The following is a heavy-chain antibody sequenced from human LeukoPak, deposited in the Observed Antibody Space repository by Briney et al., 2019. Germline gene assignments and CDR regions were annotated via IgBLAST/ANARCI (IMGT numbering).Heavy chain of an antibody. Sequence: SETLSLTCTVSGGSISSYYWSWIRQPAGKGLEWIGRIYTSGSTNYNPSLKSRVTMSVDTSKNQFSLKLSSVTAADTAVYYCARDLLYSSSWYEIYSWFDPWGQGTLVTVSS. CDR1: GGSISSYY. V-gene: IGHV4-4*07. CDR2: IYTSGST. J-gene: IGHJ5*02. D-gene: IGHD6-13*01. CDR3: ARDLLYSSSWYEIYSWFDP.